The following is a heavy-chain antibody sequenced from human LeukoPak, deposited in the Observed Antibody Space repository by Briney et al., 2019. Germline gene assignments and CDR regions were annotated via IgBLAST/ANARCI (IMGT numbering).Heavy chain of an antibody. D-gene: IGHD3-16*01. CDR1: GGSISSGNW. CDR2: IAYTGST. Sequence: SGTLSLTCAVSGGSISSGNWWSWVRQPPEKGLEWIGEIAYTGSTKYNPSLKSRVTISVDTSKNQFSLKLSSVTAADTAVYYCAKDNAWYLGYWGQGTLVTVSS. J-gene: IGHJ4*02. CDR3: AKDNAWYLGY. V-gene: IGHV4-4*02.